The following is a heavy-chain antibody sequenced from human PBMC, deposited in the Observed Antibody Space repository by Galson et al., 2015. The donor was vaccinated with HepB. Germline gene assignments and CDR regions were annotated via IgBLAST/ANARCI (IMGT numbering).Heavy chain of an antibody. CDR2: IKQDGSEK. D-gene: IGHD6-13*01. CDR1: GFTFSSYW. Sequence: SLRLSCAASGFTFSSYWMSWVRQAPGKGLEWVANIKQDGSEKYYVDSVKGRFTISRDNAKNSLYLQMNSLRAEDTAVYYCAREDLILGIAAAEAYDYWGQGTLVTVSS. J-gene: IGHJ4*02. CDR3: AREDLILGIAAAEAYDY. V-gene: IGHV3-7*03.